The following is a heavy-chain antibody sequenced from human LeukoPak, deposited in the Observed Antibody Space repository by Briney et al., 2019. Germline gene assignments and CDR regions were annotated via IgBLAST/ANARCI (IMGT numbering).Heavy chain of an antibody. CDR2: IWYDGSNK. V-gene: IGHV3-33*01. CDR1: GFTFSSYG. Sequence: GGSLRLSCAASGFTFSSYGMHWVRQAPGKGLEWVAVIWYDGSNKYYADSVKGRFTISRDNSKNTLYLQMNSLRAEDTAVYYCARDTPSGYDYYYYGMDVWGQGTTVTISS. CDR3: ARDTPSGYDYYYYGMDV. D-gene: IGHD5-12*01. J-gene: IGHJ6*02.